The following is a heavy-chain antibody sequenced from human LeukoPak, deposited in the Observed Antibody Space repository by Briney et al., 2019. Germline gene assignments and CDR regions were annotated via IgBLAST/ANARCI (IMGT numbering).Heavy chain of an antibody. Sequence: KPSQTLSLTCTVSGGSISSGDYYWSWIRQPPGKGLEWIGYIYYSGSTYYNPSLKSRVTISVDTSKNQFSLKLSSVTAADTAVYYCARDAGPYFGNWFDPWGQGTLVTASS. D-gene: IGHD3-9*01. V-gene: IGHV4-30-4*01. J-gene: IGHJ5*02. CDR2: IYYSGST. CDR1: GGSISSGDYY. CDR3: ARDAGPYFGNWFDP.